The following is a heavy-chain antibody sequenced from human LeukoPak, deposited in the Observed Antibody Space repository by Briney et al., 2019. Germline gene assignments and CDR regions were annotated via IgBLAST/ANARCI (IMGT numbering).Heavy chain of an antibody. J-gene: IGHJ4*02. Sequence: GGSLRLSCAASGFTFNNAWMNWVRQVPGKGLEWVGRVKSIADGGTTDYAAPVEGRFTISRDDSENTLYLQMNSLKTEDTAVYYCTSDPRIGRYFDYWGQGTLVTVSS. V-gene: IGHV3-15*01. CDR2: VKSIADGGTT. CDR3: TSDPRIGRYFDY. D-gene: IGHD1-26*01. CDR1: GFTFNNAW.